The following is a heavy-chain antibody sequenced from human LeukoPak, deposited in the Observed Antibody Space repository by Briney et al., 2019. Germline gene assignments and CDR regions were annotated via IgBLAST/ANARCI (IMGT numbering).Heavy chain of an antibody. D-gene: IGHD6-19*01. J-gene: IGHJ5*02. CDR1: GFSSSAHT. Sequence: GGSLRLSCEGSGFSSSAHTMNWVRQAPGKGLEWVSSIDSTSTYIYYADSMKGRFSISRANAKNSLYLQMSSLRAEDTAVYYCAREGQGAWYWFDLWGQGTLVTVSS. CDR2: IDSTSTYI. CDR3: AREGQGAWYWFDL. V-gene: IGHV3-21*01.